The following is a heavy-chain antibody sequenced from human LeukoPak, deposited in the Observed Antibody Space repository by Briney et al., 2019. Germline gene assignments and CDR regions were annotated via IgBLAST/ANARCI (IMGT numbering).Heavy chain of an antibody. J-gene: IGHJ6*03. V-gene: IGHV4-34*01. CDR2: INHSGST. CDR3: ARDQVLRYFDWLLSRDYYYYYMDV. D-gene: IGHD3-9*01. CDR1: GGSFSGYY. Sequence: SETLSLTCAVYGGSFSGYYWSWIRQPPGKGLEWIGEINHSGSTNYNPSLKSRVTISVDTSKNQFSLKLSSVTAADTAVYYCARDQVLRYFDWLLSRDYYYYYMDVWGKGTTVTISS.